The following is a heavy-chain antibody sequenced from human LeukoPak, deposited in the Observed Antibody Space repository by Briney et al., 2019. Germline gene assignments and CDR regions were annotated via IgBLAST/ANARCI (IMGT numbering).Heavy chain of an antibody. CDR3: ARVPHYYGSGSYYNNGNWFDP. Sequence: SETLSLTCAVYGGSFSGYYWSWIRQPPGKGLEWLGEINHSGSTNYNPSLKSRVTISVDTSKNQFSLKLSSVTAADTAVYYCARVPHYYGSGSYYNNGNWFDPWGQGTLVTVSS. CDR1: GGSFSGYY. V-gene: IGHV4-34*01. D-gene: IGHD3-10*01. CDR2: INHSGST. J-gene: IGHJ5*02.